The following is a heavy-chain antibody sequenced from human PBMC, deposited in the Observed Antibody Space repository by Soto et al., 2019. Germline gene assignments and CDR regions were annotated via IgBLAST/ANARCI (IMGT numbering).Heavy chain of an antibody. J-gene: IGHJ5*02. Sequence: ASVKVSCKASGYTFTDYCMHWVRQAPGQGLEWMGWINPNSGGTNYSQTFQGRVTMTRDTSISTAYMELSRLRSDDTAVYYCAREAVPVAIPNKWFDPWGQGTLVTVSS. CDR3: AREAVPVAIPNKWFDP. CDR2: INPNSGGT. CDR1: GYTFTDYC. D-gene: IGHD2-2*02. V-gene: IGHV1-2*02.